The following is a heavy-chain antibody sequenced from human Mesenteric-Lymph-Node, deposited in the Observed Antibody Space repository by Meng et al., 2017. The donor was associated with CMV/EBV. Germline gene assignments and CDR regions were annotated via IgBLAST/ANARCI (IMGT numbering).Heavy chain of an antibody. CDR1: TRYG. Sequence: TRYGISWVRQAPGQGLEWMGWISAYNGNTNYAQKLQGRVTMTTDTSTSTAYMELRSLRSDDTAVYYCAGGKLRITMVRGVISDAFDIWGQGTMVTVSS. D-gene: IGHD3-10*01. CDR2: ISAYNGNT. CDR3: AGGKLRITMVRGVISDAFDI. J-gene: IGHJ3*02. V-gene: IGHV1-18*01.